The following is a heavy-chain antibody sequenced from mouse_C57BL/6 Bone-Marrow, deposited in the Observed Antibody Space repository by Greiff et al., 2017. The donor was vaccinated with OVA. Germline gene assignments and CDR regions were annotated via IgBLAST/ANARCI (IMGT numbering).Heavy chain of an antibody. Sequence: EVQVVESGGGLVKPGGSLKLSCAASGFTFSSYAMSWVRQTPEKRLEWVATISDGGSYTYYPDNVKGRFTISRDNAKNNLYLQMSHLKSEDTAMYYCARDRYGSSYPYYFDYWGQGTTLTVSS. D-gene: IGHD1-1*01. CDR1: GFTFSSYA. J-gene: IGHJ2*01. CDR2: ISDGGSYT. V-gene: IGHV5-4*01. CDR3: ARDRYGSSYPYYFDY.